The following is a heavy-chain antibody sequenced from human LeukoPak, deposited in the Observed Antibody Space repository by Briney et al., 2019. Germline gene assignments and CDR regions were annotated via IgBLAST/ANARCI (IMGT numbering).Heavy chain of an antibody. Sequence: PGGSLRLSCAASGFTFSSYSMNWVRQAPGKGLEWVSSISSSSSYIYYADSVKGRFTISRDNAKNSLYLQMNSPRAEDTAVYYCARDQQAIIRMNYGDYVVWGQGTLVTVSS. D-gene: IGHD4-17*01. CDR2: ISSSSSYI. J-gene: IGHJ4*02. V-gene: IGHV3-21*01. CDR3: ARDQQAIIRMNYGDYVV. CDR1: GFTFSSYS.